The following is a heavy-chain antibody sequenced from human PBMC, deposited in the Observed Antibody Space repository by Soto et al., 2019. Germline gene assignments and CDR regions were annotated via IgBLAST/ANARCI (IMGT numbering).Heavy chain of an antibody. CDR3: ARHSPDFDWLSQFDY. J-gene: IGHJ4*02. Sequence: PSETLSLTCTVSGGSISSYYWSWIRQPPGKGLEWIGYIYYFGSTDCNPSLKSRVTISVDTSKNQFSLKLSSVTAADTAVYYCARHSPDFDWLSQFDYWGQGTLVTVSS. V-gene: IGHV4-59*08. CDR2: IYYFGST. CDR1: GGSISSYY. D-gene: IGHD3-9*01.